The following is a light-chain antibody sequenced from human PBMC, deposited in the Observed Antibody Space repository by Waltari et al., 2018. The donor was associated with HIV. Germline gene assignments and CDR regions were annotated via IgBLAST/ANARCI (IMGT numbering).Light chain of an antibody. Sequence: QSALTQPRSVSGSPGQSVTISCTGTSGDIGFYDYVSWFHHHPGKAPKLIIYEVTKRPSGVPDRFSGSKSGNTATLTITGLQAEDEADYYCCSYAGNYRVFGGGTKLTVL. J-gene: IGLJ2*01. CDR1: SGDIGFYDY. V-gene: IGLV2-11*01. CDR2: EVT. CDR3: CSYAGNYRV.